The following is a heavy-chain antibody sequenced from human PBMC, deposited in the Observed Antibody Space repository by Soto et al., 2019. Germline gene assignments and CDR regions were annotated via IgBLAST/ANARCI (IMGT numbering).Heavy chain of an antibody. D-gene: IGHD2-2*01. Sequence: QVQLVQSGAEVKRPGSSVKVSCKASGGTFSSSAFNWVRQAPGHGLEWMGAITPIFATATYAQRFQGRLTISAAASTTTVYMDLGGLTFGATALFYGARPPASALFGGQGRLVTVSS. J-gene: IGHJ4*02. V-gene: IGHV1-69*01. CDR3: ARPPASALF. CDR1: GGTFSSSA. CDR2: ITPIFATA.